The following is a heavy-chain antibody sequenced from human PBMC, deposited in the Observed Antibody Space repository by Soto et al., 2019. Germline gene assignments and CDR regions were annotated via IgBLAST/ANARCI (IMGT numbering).Heavy chain of an antibody. V-gene: IGHV1-18*01. Sequence: GASVKVSCKASGYTFTSYGISWVRQAPGQGLEWMGWISAYNGNTNYAQKLQGRVTMTTDTSTSTAYMELRSLRSDDTAVYYCARVPSVPIAAAATNWFYPCGQGTLVTVSS. CDR1: GYTFTSYG. D-gene: IGHD2-15*01. CDR2: ISAYNGNT. CDR3: ARVPSVPIAAAATNWFYP. J-gene: IGHJ5*02.